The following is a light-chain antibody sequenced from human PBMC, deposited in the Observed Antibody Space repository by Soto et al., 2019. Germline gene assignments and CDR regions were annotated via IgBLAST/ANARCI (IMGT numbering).Light chain of an antibody. CDR2: GAT. CDR1: QSVDIS. J-gene: IGKJ1*01. CDR3: QQYRSWPRT. V-gene: IGKV3-15*01. Sequence: PGEIVTLSCRASQSVDISLAWYQQKPGQAPRLLIYGATTRATEMPGRFSGRGSATEFTLTISSLQSEDYAVYYCQQYRSWPRTFGQGTKVDIK.